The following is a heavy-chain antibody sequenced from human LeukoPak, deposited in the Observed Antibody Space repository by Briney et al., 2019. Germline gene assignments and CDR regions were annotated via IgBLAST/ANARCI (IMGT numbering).Heavy chain of an antibody. D-gene: IGHD3-3*01. CDR3: ARDRHYDFWSGDSDDYYMDV. CDR2: ISSSSSYI. J-gene: IGHJ6*03. V-gene: IGHV3-21*01. CDR1: GFTFSSYS. Sequence: PGESLRLSCAASGFTFSSYSMNWVRQAPGKGLEWVSSISSSSSYIYYADSVKGRFTISRDNAKNSLYLQMNSLRAEDTAVYYCARDRHYDFWSGDSDDYYMDVWGKGTTVTVSS.